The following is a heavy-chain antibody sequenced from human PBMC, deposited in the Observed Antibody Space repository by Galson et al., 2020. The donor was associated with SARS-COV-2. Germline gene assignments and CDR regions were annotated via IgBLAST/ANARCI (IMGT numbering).Heavy chain of an antibody. V-gene: IGHV4-39*01. Sequence: SETLSLTCSVSGGFISSSSYYWGWIRQPPGKGLEWIGSIYYSGSIYYNPSLQSRVTISVDTSKNQFSLKLSSVTAADTAVYYCARHIGTFTPFDNWGQGTLVTVSS. D-gene: IGHD1-26*01. CDR2: IYYSGSI. CDR3: ARHIGTFTPFDN. CDR1: GGFISSSSYY. J-gene: IGHJ4*02.